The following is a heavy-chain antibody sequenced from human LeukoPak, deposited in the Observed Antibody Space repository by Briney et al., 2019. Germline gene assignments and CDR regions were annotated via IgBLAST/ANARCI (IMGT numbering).Heavy chain of an antibody. Sequence: GGSLRLSCAASGFTFNSYAMSWVRQAPGKGLEWVSAISGSGGSTYYADSVKGRFTISRDNSKNTLYLQMNSLRAEDTAVYYCAKVTMVGWYFDLWGRGTLVTVSS. D-gene: IGHD4/OR15-4a*01. CDR1: GFTFNSYA. J-gene: IGHJ2*01. V-gene: IGHV3-23*01. CDR2: ISGSGGST. CDR3: AKVTMVGWYFDL.